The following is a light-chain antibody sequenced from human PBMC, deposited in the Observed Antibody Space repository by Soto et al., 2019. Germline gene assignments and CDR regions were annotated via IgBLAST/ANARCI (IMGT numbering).Light chain of an antibody. CDR1: SSDVGGYNY. V-gene: IGLV2-14*01. Sequence: QSALTQPASLSGSPGQSITISCTGTSSDVGGYNYVSWYQQHPGKAPKLMIYEVSNRPSGVSNRFSGSKSGNTASLTISGLQDEDEADYYCSSYTSSSTLYVFGTGTKLTVL. CDR3: SSYTSSSTLYV. CDR2: EVS. J-gene: IGLJ1*01.